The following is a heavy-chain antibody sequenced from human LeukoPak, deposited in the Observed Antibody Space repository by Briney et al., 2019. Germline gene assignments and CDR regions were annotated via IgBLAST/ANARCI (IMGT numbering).Heavy chain of an antibody. Sequence: GGSLRLSCAASGFTFSSYSMNWVRQAPGKGLEWVSYISSSSSTIYYADSVKGRFTISRDNAKNSLYLQMNSLRAEDTAVYYCARVVTIAAAAFHIWAREPMVSVS. V-gene: IGHV3-48*01. CDR1: GFTFSSYS. D-gene: IGHD6-13*01. CDR2: ISSSSSTI. J-gene: IGHJ3*02. CDR3: ARVVTIAAAAFHI.